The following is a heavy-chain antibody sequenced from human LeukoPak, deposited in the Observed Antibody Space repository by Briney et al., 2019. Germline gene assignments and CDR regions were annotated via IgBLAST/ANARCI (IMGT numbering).Heavy chain of an antibody. D-gene: IGHD2-15*01. Sequence: GRSLRLSCAASGFTFSSYGMHWVRQAPGKGLEWVAVIWYDGNNTYYTDSVKGRFTISRDNSKNTLDLQMNSLRAEDTAVYYCARDFVVERGRYFDYWGQGTLVTVSS. J-gene: IGHJ4*02. V-gene: IGHV3-33*01. CDR2: IWYDGNNT. CDR3: ARDFVVERGRYFDY. CDR1: GFTFSSYG.